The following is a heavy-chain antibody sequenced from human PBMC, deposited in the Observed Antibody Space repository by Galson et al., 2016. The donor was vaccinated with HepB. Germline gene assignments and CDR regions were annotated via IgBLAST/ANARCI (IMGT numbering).Heavy chain of an antibody. J-gene: IGHJ5*02. CDR2: IYNGDLP. Sequence: SLRLSCAASGFTVSSSYMSWVRQAPGKGLECVAVIYNGDLPYYANSVKGRFTISRDDSKNTLYLQMNSLGADDTAVYYCARDGGDYYVGSGFYLSWGQGTLVSVSS. CDR1: GFTVSSSY. D-gene: IGHD3-22*01. CDR3: ARDGGDYYVGSGFYLS. V-gene: IGHV3-53*01.